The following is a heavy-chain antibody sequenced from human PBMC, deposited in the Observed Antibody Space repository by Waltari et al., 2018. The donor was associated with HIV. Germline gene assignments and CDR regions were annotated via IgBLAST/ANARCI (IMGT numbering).Heavy chain of an antibody. CDR3: ARAMVRGVTYYYGMDV. V-gene: IGHV3-7*01. Sequence: EVQLVESGGGLVQPGGSLRLSCAASGFTFSSYWMSWVRQAPGKGLEWVANIKQDGSEKYYVDAVKGRFTISRDNAKNSLYLQMNSLRAEDTAVYYCARAMVRGVTYYYGMDVWGQGTTVTVSS. CDR2: IKQDGSEK. J-gene: IGHJ6*02. D-gene: IGHD3-10*01. CDR1: GFTFSSYW.